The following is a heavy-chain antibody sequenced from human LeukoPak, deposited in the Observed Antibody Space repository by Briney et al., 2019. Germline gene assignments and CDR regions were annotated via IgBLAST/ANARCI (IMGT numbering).Heavy chain of an antibody. V-gene: IGHV3-53*01. J-gene: IGHJ4*02. CDR2: IYSGGST. CDR3: ARDIGDFWSGHFAPFLDY. Sequence: PGGSLRLSCAASGFTVSSNYMSWVRQAPGKGLEWVSVIYSGGSTYYADSVKGRFTISRDNSKNTLYLQMNSLRAEDTAVYYCARDIGDFWSGHFAPFLDYWGQGTLVTVSS. CDR1: GFTVSSNY. D-gene: IGHD3-3*01.